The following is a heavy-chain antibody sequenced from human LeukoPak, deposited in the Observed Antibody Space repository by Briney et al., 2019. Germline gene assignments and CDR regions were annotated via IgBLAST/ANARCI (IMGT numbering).Heavy chain of an antibody. J-gene: IGHJ4*02. V-gene: IGHV1-18*01. D-gene: IGHD5-18*01. CDR2: ISAYNDNT. Sequence: GASVKVSCKASGYTFTSNGIGWVRQAPGQGLEWMGRISAYNDNTNFAQKFQGRVTMTTDTSTSTAYMELRSLRSDDTAVYFCAREGDTAMAYFDYWGQGTLVTVSS. CDR3: AREGDTAMAYFDY. CDR1: GYTFTSNG.